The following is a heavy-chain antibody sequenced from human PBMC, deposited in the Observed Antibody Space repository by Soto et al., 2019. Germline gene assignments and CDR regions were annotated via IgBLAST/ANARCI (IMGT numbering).Heavy chain of an antibody. J-gene: IGHJ4*02. CDR1: GGSISSYY. CDR2: IYYSGST. D-gene: IGHD4-17*01. Sequence: SETLSLTCTVSGGSISSYYWSWIRQPPGKGLEWIGYIYYSGSTNYNPSLKSRVTISVGTSKNQFSLKLSSVTAADTAVYYCASGKNGDYLDYWGQGTLVTVSS. V-gene: IGHV4-59*01. CDR3: ASGKNGDYLDY.